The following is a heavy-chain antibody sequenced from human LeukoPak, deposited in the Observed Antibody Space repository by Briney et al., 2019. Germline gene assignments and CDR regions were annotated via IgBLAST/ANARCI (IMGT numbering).Heavy chain of an antibody. CDR1: GFRFSDYY. D-gene: IGHD3/OR15-3a*01. J-gene: IGHJ5*02. CDR3: ARDRAANQDWVEFDP. V-gene: IGHV3-66*03. Sequence: PGGSLRLSCAVSGFRFSDYYMSWVRQAPGKGLEWVGLIRDSGEAFYSDFARGRFVISRDESENTLYLQMNSLRVEDTAVYFCARDRAANQDWVEFDPWGQGTPVIVSS. CDR2: IRDSGEA.